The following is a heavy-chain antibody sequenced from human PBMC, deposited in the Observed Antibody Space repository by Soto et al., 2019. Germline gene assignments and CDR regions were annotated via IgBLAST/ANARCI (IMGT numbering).Heavy chain of an antibody. D-gene: IGHD6-6*01. CDR3: ARIYKQLATDY. CDR2: IFSNDEK. CDR1: GFSLSNARMG. V-gene: IGHV2-26*01. J-gene: IGHJ4*02. Sequence: SGPTLVNPTETLTLTCTVSGFSLSNARMGVSWIRQPPGKALEWLAHIFSNDEKSYSTSLKSRLTISKDTSESQVVLTMTNMDPVDTATYYCARIYKQLATDYWGQGTLVTVSS.